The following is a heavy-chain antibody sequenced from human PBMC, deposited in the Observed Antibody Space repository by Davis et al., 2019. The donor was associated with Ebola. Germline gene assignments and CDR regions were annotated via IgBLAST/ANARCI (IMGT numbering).Heavy chain of an antibody. CDR3: TRDLELSGGMDV. Sequence: PGGSLRLSCAASGFTFSSYAMGWVRQAPGKGLEWVSAISGSGGSTYYADSVKGRFTISRDNSKNTLYLQMNSLRAEDTAVYYCTRDLELSGGMDVWGQGTTVTVSS. J-gene: IGHJ6*02. D-gene: IGHD3-16*02. CDR1: GFTFSSYA. V-gene: IGHV3-23*01. CDR2: ISGSGGST.